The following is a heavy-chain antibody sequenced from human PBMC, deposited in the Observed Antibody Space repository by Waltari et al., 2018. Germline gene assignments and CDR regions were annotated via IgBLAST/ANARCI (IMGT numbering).Heavy chain of an antibody. D-gene: IGHD3-10*01. CDR2: IRSKAYGATT. CDR1: GFSFGDYA. J-gene: IGHJ6*03. Sequence: EVQLVESGGGLVQPGRSLRLSCTASGFSFGDYAMSWVRQAPGTGVEWIGFIRSKAYGATTEYAASVKGRLRISRDDSRSIAYLQTNSLKTEDTAVYYCTRGTRGDTTYYYYYMDVWGHGTTVTVSS. CDR3: TRGTRGDTTYYYYYMDV. V-gene: IGHV3-49*04.